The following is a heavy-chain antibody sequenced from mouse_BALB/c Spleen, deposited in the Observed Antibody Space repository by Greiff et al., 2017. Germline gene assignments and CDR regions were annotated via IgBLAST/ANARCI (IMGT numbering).Heavy chain of an antibody. D-gene: IGHD2-1*01. CDR3: ARGIYYGNYPAWFAY. CDR1: SYTFTDYA. CDR2: ISTYYGNT. Sequence: VQLQQSGPELVRPGVSVKISCKGSSYTFTDYAMHWVKQSHAKSLEWIGVISTYYGNTNYNQKFKGKATMTVDKSSSTAYMELARLTSEDSAVYYCARGIYYGNYPAWFAYWGQGTLVTVSA. V-gene: IGHV1-67*01. J-gene: IGHJ3*01.